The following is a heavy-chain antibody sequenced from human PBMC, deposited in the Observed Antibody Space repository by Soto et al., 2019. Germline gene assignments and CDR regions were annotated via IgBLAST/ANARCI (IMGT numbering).Heavy chain of an antibody. CDR2: IYYSGST. V-gene: IGHV4-59*01. Sequence: PSETLSLTCTVSGGSIGSYCWSWLRHPLGKGLEWIGYIYYSGSTNYNPFLKSRVTISVDTSKNQFSLKLSSVTAADTALYYCARLSSVKRFLEWFGYYYMDVWGKGTTVT. J-gene: IGHJ6*03. D-gene: IGHD3-3*01. CDR3: ARLSSVKRFLEWFGYYYMDV. CDR1: GGSIGSYC.